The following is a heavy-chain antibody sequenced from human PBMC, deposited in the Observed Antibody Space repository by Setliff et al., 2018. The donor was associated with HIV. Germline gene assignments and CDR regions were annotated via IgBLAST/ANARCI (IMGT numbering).Heavy chain of an antibody. CDR3: ARTSVGATGLYAFDI. J-gene: IGHJ3*02. D-gene: IGHD1-26*01. V-gene: IGHV4-4*02. CDR1: GGSISSTNW. CDR2: IYHSGDT. Sequence: SETLSLTCAVSGGSISSTNWWNWVRQPPGKGLEWIGEIYHSGDTNYNPSLKSRVTISVDKSKNQFSLRLTSMTAADTAVYYCARTSVGATGLYAFDIWGQGTMVTVSS.